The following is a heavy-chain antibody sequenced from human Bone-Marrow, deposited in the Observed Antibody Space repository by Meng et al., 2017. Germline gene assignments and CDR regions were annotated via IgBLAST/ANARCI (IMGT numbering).Heavy chain of an antibody. D-gene: IGHD3-10*01. V-gene: IGHV1-2*06. CDR1: GYTFTGHY. Sequence: ASVKVSCKASGYTFTGHYMHWVRQAPGQGLEWMGRINPNSGGTNYAQKFQGRVTMTRDTSISTAYMELSRLRSDDTAVYYCARVPLTYYYGSGSEDYWGQGTLVTVSS. CDR3: ARVPLTYYYGSGSEDY. J-gene: IGHJ4*02. CDR2: INPNSGGT.